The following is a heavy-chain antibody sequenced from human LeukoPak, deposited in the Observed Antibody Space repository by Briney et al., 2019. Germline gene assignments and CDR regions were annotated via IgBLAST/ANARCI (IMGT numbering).Heavy chain of an antibody. J-gene: IGHJ5*01. CDR2: IIVIFGTP. D-gene: IGHD5-18*01. CDR3: ARDVDSSMVTNWFDS. CDR1: GGTFSSYS. Sequence: SVKVSCKASGGTFSSYSFGWVRQAPGQGLEWLGGIIVIFGTPNYPQKFHGRVTITADESTSTVYMELSSLRSEDTAMYYCARDVDSSMVTNWFDSWGQGTLVTVSS. V-gene: IGHV1-69*13.